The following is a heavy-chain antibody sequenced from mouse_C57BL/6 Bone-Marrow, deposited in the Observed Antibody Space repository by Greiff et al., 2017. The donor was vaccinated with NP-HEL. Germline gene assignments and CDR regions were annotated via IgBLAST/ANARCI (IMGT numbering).Heavy chain of an antibody. D-gene: IGHD2-13*01. Sequence: QVQLQQPGAELVRPGTSVKLSCKASGYTFTSYWMHWVKQRPGQGLEWIGVIDPSDSYTNYNQKFKGKATLTVDTSSSTAYMQLSSLTSEDSAVYYCARVSTMVMWFAYRGQGTLVTVSA. V-gene: IGHV1-59*01. J-gene: IGHJ3*01. CDR1: GYTFTSYW. CDR3: ARVSTMVMWFAY. CDR2: IDPSDSYT.